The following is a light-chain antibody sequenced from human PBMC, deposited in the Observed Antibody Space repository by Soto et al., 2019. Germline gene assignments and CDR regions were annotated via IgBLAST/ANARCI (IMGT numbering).Light chain of an antibody. CDR2: EVS. J-gene: IGLJ2*01. CDR1: SSDVGRYNY. Sequence: QSALTQPPSASGSPGQSVTTSCTGTSSDVGRYNYVSWYQQHPGKAPKVMIYEVSKRPSGVPDRFSGSKPGNTASLTVSGLQAEDEDDYYCVSYAGSNNVVFGGGTKLTVL. CDR3: VSYAGSNNVV. V-gene: IGLV2-8*01.